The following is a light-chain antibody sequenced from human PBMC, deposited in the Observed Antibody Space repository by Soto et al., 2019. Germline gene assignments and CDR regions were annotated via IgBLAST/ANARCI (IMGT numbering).Light chain of an antibody. CDR3: QQYENLPT. J-gene: IGKJ5*01. V-gene: IGKV1-33*01. CDR1: QDINNF. Sequence: DIQMTQSPSSLSASVGDRVTITCQASQDINNFLNWFQHKPGRAPKLLIHDASSLEPGVPSRFSGDGSGTHFRLIISSLQPEDSATYYCQQYENLPTFGQGTRLEIK. CDR2: DAS.